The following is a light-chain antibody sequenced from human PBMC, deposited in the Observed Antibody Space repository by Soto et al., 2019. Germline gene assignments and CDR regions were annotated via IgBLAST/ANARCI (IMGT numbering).Light chain of an antibody. CDR2: SYN. V-gene: IGLV1-44*01. J-gene: IGLJ2*01. CDR3: AAWDESLNGVV. Sequence: QSVLTQSPSASGTPGQRVTISCSGGSSNIGTNTVNWYQQISGAAPKLLIYSYNERPSGVPDRFSGSKSGTSASLAISGLQSEDEGDYYCAAWDESLNGVVFGGGTKVTVL. CDR1: SSNIGTNT.